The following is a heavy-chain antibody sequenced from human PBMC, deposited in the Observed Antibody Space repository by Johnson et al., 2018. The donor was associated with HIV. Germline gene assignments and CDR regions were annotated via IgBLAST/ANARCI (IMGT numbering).Heavy chain of an antibody. CDR3: AKTGVGATDAALDI. Sequence: VQLVESGGGLIQPGGSLRLSCAASGFTVSSNYMSWVRQAPGKGLEWVSVIYSGGSTYYADSVKGRFTISRDNSKNTLYRQMNSLRAEDTATYYCAKTGVGATDAALDIWGQGTMVTVSS. CDR2: IYSGGST. D-gene: IGHD1-26*01. V-gene: IGHV3-53*01. J-gene: IGHJ3*02. CDR1: GFTVSSNY.